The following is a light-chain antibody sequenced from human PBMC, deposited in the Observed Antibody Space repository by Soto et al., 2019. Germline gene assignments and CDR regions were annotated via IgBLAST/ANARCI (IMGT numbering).Light chain of an antibody. CDR1: QIIGSY. CDR3: QQAASFPIT. V-gene: IGKV1-39*01. CDR2: TGS. Sequence: DLQMTQSPSSLSAFVEDRFTVTCRASQIIGSYLNWYRQKPGKAPNLLIYTGSSLQSGVPSRFSGSGSGTDFTLTINSLQPEDFATYYCQQAASFPITFGQGTRLEIK. J-gene: IGKJ5*01.